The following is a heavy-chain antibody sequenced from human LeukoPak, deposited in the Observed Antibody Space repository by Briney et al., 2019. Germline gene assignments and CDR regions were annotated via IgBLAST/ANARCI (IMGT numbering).Heavy chain of an antibody. CDR3: ARQDYFDSSVLDY. Sequence: PGGSLRLSCAASGFTFSDYYMSWIRQAPGKGLEWVSYISSSGSTIYYANSVKGRFTISRDNAKNSLYLQMNSLRAEDTAVYYCARQDYFDSSVLDYWGQGTLVTVSS. J-gene: IGHJ4*02. CDR2: ISSSGSTI. V-gene: IGHV3-11*04. CDR1: GFTFSDYY. D-gene: IGHD3-22*01.